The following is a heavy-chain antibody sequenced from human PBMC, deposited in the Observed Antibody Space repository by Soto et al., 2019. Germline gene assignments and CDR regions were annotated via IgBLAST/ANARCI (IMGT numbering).Heavy chain of an antibody. V-gene: IGHV4-4*07. J-gene: IGHJ6*02. D-gene: IGHD3-10*01. CDR3: ARSSDMVVRGVRSMDV. Sequence: SETLSLTCTVSGGSISSYYWSWIRQPAGKGLEWIGRIYTSGSTNYNPSLKSRVTMSVDTSKNQFSLKLSSVTAADTAVYYCARSSDMVVRGVRSMDVWGQGTTVTVSS. CDR2: IYTSGST. CDR1: GGSISSYY.